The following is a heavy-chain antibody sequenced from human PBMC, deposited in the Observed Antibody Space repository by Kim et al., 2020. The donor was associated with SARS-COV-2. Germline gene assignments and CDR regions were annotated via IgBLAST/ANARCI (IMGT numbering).Heavy chain of an antibody. V-gene: IGHV3-23*01. Sequence: GGSLRLSCAASGFTFSSYAMTWVRQAPGRGLEWVSSISGSGDTTYYADSVKGRFTISRDNSKNTLFLQMNTLRAEDTAVYYCAKDRWGSVTALFGFWGQGTLVTVSS. CDR2: ISGSGDTT. J-gene: IGHJ4*02. D-gene: IGHD2-21*02. CDR3: AKDRWGSVTALFGF. CDR1: GFTFSSYA.